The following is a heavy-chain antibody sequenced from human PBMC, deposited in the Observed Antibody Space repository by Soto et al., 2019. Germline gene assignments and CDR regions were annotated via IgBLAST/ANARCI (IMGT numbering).Heavy chain of an antibody. CDR2: INPNSGNT. D-gene: IGHD6-13*01. CDR1: GYTFTSYD. J-gene: IGHJ5*02. V-gene: IGHV1-8*01. CDR3: AWGSQLVPGWFDI. Sequence: ASVKVSCKASGYTFTSYDINWVRQATGQGLEWMGWINPNSGNTGYAQKLQGRVTMTTDTSISTAYMELRSLRSEDTAVYYCAWGSQLVPGWFDIWGQGTMVTVSS.